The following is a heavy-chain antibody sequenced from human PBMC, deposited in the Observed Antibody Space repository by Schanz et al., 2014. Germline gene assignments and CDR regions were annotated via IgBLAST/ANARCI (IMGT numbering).Heavy chain of an antibody. J-gene: IGHJ5*02. CDR2: ISVYNHNK. Sequence: QIQLVQSGPEAKKPGATVKVSCKASGYIFINSGISWVRQAPGQGLEWMGWISVYNHNKEYDQKFQGRVTMTTDTSTSTAYMALRSLRSDDTAVYYCAKAEYDILTDSYSRLDPWGQGTLVTVSS. CDR1: GYIFINSG. V-gene: IGHV1-18*01. CDR3: AKAEYDILTDSYSRLDP. D-gene: IGHD3-9*01.